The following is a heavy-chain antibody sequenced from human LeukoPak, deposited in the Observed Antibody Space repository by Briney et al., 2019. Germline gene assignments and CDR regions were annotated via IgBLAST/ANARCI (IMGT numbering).Heavy chain of an antibody. Sequence: GGSLRLSCAASGFTFSSYAMHWVRQAPGKGLEWVAVISYDGSNKYYADSVKGRFTISRDNSKNTLYLQMNSLRAEDTAVYYCVSLAVAATAGYWGQGTLVTVSS. CDR1: GFTFSSYA. V-gene: IGHV3-30*04. D-gene: IGHD6-19*01. CDR3: VSLAVAATAGY. J-gene: IGHJ4*02. CDR2: ISYDGSNK.